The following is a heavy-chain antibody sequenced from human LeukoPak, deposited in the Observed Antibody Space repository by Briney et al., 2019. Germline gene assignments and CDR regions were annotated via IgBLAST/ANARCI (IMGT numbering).Heavy chain of an antibody. V-gene: IGHV3-30*03. CDR2: ISYDGSNK. D-gene: IGHD2-15*01. CDR1: GFTFSSYG. CDR3: EVVVAATPYAFDI. Sequence: GGSLRLSCVASGFTFSSYGMHWVRQAPGKGLEWVAVISYDGSNKYYADSVKGRFTISRDNSKNTLYLQMNSLRAEDTAVYYCEVVVAATPYAFDIWGQGTMVTVSS. J-gene: IGHJ3*02.